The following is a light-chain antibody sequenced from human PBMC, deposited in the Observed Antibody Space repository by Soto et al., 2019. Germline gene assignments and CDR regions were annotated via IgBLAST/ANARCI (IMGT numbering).Light chain of an antibody. CDR3: CSYAGSSPPYV. J-gene: IGLJ1*01. CDR2: DVV. CDR1: SSEFRGYSH. V-gene: IGLV2-23*02. Sequence: QAVLTQPAPVSGAPGQSITVSCTGNSSEFRGYSHVSWYQQHPGKAPKLLIFDVVKRRSGVSNRFSGSKSGNTASLTNSGLQAEDEAEYYCCSYAGSSPPYVFGTGTKVTVL.